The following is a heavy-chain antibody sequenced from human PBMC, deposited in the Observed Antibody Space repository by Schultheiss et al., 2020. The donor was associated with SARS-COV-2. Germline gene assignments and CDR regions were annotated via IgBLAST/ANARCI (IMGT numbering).Heavy chain of an antibody. CDR1: GFTFSSYA. CDR3: ARGYSSGRLVGY. J-gene: IGHJ4*02. CDR2: ISGSGGST. D-gene: IGHD6-19*01. Sequence: GGSLRLSCAASGFTFSSYAMSWVRQAPGKGLEWVSAISGSGGSTYYADSVKGRFTISRDNAKNSLYLQMNSLRAEDTAVYYCARGYSSGRLVGYWGQGTLVTVSS. V-gene: IGHV3-23*01.